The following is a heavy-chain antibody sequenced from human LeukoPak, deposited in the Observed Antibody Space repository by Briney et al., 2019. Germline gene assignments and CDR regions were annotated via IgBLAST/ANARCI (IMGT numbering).Heavy chain of an antibody. D-gene: IGHD3-22*01. Sequence: PGGSLRLSCAASGFAFSGYWMHWVRQAPGKGLVWVSRIDSDGSTTSYADSVKGRFTISRDNAKNTLYLQMNSLRAEDTAVYYCARSVYDSGGYYRVLDYWGQGTLVTVSS. CDR1: GFAFSGYW. J-gene: IGHJ4*02. V-gene: IGHV3-74*01. CDR3: ARSVYDSGGYYRVLDY. CDR2: IDSDGSTT.